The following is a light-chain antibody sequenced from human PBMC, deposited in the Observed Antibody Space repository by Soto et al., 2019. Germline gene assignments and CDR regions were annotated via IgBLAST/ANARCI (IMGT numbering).Light chain of an antibody. J-gene: IGKJ2*01. CDR2: GAS. CDR1: QSVSSSY. V-gene: IGKV3-20*01. CDR3: QQYGSSPYT. Sequence: EIVLTQSPGTLSLSPGERATLSCRASQSVSSSYLAWYQQNPGQAPRLLIYGASSRATGIPDRFSGSGSGTDFTLTISRLEPEDFAVYYCQQYGSSPYTFGWGTKLEIK.